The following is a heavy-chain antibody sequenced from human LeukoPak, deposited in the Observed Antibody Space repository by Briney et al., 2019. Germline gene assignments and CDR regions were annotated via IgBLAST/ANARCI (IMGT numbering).Heavy chain of an antibody. CDR1: GFTFSSYS. Sequence: GGSVRLSCAASGFTFSSYSMNWVRQAPGKGLEGVSYISSSSSTIYYADSVKGRFTISRDNAKNSLYLQMNSLRAEDTAVYYCARDRSRYYYDSSGSGGDYWGQGTLVTVSS. V-gene: IGHV3-48*04. D-gene: IGHD3-22*01. J-gene: IGHJ4*02. CDR3: ARDRSRYYYDSSGSGGDY. CDR2: ISSSSSTI.